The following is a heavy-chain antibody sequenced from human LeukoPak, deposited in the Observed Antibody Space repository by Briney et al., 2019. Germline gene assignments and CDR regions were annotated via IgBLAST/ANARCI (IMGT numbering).Heavy chain of an antibody. CDR1: GFTFESFG. J-gene: IGHJ4*02. V-gene: IGHV3-23*01. CDR3: AKDLDGSGMYGGLDY. D-gene: IGHD6-19*01. CDR2: ISYSGRST. Sequence: GGSLRLSCAASGFTFESFGMNWVRQAPGKGLERVSGISYSGRSTYYTDSVKGRFTISRDNSENTLYLQMNSLRGDDTAVYYCAKDLDGSGMYGGLDYWGQGILVTVSS.